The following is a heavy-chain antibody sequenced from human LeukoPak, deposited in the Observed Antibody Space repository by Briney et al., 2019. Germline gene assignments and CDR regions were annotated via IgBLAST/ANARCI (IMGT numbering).Heavy chain of an antibody. Sequence: LRASVKVSCKASGYTFTSNYIHWVRQAPGQGLEWMGMIYPRDGSTSYAQKFQGRVTVTRDTSTSTVHMELSGLRSEDTAVYYCARDGSSGNYYPGYSDYWGQGTLVTVSS. CDR3: ARDGSSGNYYPGYSDY. CDR2: IYPRDGST. J-gene: IGHJ4*02. CDR1: GYTFTSNY. D-gene: IGHD3-10*01. V-gene: IGHV1-46*01.